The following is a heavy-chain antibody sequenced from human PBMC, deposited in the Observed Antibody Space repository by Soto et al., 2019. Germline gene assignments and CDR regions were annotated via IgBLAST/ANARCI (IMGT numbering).Heavy chain of an antibody. CDR2: IWYDGSNK. J-gene: IGHJ6*02. V-gene: IGHV3-33*08. Sequence: QVQLVESGGGVVQPGGSLRLSCTTSGFTFNTYGMYWVRQAPGKGLEWVAIIWYDGSNKYYGDSVKGRFTISRDNSKNTLYLQMNSVRAEDRALYYCARGDCTGAYCSSWPFNYGVDVWGQGTTVTVSS. CDR1: GFTFNTYG. CDR3: ARGDCTGAYCSSWPFNYGVDV. D-gene: IGHD2-8*02.